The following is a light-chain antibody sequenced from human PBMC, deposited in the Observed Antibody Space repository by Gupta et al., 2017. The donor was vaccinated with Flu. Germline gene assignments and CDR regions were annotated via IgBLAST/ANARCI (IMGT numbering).Light chain of an antibody. J-gene: IGKJ1*01. CDR3: QQDKKSPWT. V-gene: IGKV2-28*01. Sequence: WYLQKPGKAPKLMIYLASSWTSGVPARFGGSGSGTAFTLKINGVEADDVGVYYCQQDKKSPWTFGHGTKVEIK. CDR2: LAS.